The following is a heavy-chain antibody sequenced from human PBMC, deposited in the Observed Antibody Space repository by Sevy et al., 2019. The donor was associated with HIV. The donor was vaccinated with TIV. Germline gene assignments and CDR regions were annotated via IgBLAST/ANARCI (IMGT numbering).Heavy chain of an antibody. Sequence: ASVKVSCKTSGYSFNMYGISWVRQAPGQGLEWMGWISAYTGDTDYRQRFRGRVTMTTDASTNTAYMELRRLTSDETAVYCCARHRPQGVVIIPGSGYHYGADFWGQGTMVTVSS. CDR1: GYSFNMYG. J-gene: IGHJ6*02. V-gene: IGHV1-18*01. CDR3: ARHRPQGVVIIPGSGYHYGADF. D-gene: IGHD3-3*01. CDR2: ISAYTGDT.